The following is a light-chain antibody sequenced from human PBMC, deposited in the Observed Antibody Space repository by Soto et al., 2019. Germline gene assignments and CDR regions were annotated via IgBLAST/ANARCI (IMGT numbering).Light chain of an antibody. CDR1: QGISSY. Sequence: DIQLTQSPSFLSASVGDRVTISCRASQGISSYLSWYQQKPGKAPNLLIYKAPTLRSGVPARFSGSGSTTEFTLTISSLQPEDFATYFCQQLSSYPVTFGGGTKVEIK. CDR2: KAP. J-gene: IGKJ4*01. CDR3: QQLSSYPVT. V-gene: IGKV1-9*01.